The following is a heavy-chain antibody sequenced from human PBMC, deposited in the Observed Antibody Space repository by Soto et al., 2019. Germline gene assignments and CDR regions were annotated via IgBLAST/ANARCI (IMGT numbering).Heavy chain of an antibody. D-gene: IGHD1-26*01. J-gene: IGHJ6*02. CDR1: GGSISSGGYF. Sequence: PSETLSLTCTVSGGSISSGGYFWSWIRQPPGKGLEWIGSIYYSGSTYYNPSLKSRVTISVDTSKNQFSLKLSSVTAADTAVYYCARRAWELLRSGMDVWGQGTTVTVSS. CDR2: IYYSGST. V-gene: IGHV4-39*01. CDR3: ARRAWELLRSGMDV.